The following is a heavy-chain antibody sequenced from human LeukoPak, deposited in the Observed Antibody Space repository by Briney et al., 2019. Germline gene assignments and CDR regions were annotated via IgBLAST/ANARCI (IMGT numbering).Heavy chain of an antibody. CDR1: GVSFSNYY. V-gene: IGHV4-34*01. CDR2: INHTGST. Sequence: SETLSLTCTVSGVSFSNYYWSWIRQPPGKVLEWIGEINHTGSTNYNPSLKSRITMSLDTPKTQFSLKLSSVTAADTAVYYCAFDGDLGHWGQGTLVTVFS. D-gene: IGHD7-27*01. CDR3: AFDGDLGH. J-gene: IGHJ4*02.